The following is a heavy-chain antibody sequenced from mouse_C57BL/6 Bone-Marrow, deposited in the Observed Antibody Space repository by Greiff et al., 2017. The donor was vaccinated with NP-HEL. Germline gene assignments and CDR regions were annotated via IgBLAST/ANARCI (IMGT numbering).Heavy chain of an antibody. Sequence: DVQLQESGPGLVKPSQSLSLTCSVTGYSITSGYYWNWIRQFPGNKLEWMGYISYDGSNNYNPSLKNRISITRDTSKNQYFLKLNSVTTEDTATYYCARDYYYYGSSYDWYFDVWGTGTTVTVSS. J-gene: IGHJ1*03. CDR2: ISYDGSN. V-gene: IGHV3-6*01. CDR3: ARDYYYYGSSYDWYFDV. CDR1: GYSITSGYY. D-gene: IGHD1-1*01.